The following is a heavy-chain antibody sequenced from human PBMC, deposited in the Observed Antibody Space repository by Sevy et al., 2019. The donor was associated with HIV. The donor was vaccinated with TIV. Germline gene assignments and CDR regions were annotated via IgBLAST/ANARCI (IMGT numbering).Heavy chain of an antibody. CDR1: GFTFSANW. D-gene: IGHD3-16*01. Sequence: GGSLRLSCAASGFTFSANWMNWVRQAPGKGLEWVANLKADGSDKDYDDSVEGRFTISRDNAKNLLFLQMNSLRVEDTAVYYCAHETFGRFESWGQGTLVTVSS. J-gene: IGHJ4*02. CDR2: LKADGSDK. V-gene: IGHV3-7*01. CDR3: AHETFGRFES.